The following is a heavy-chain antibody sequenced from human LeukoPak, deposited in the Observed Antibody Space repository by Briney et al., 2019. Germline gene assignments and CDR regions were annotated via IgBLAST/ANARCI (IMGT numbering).Heavy chain of an antibody. CDR3: ARGEDIVSTISGDAFDI. V-gene: IGHV4-59*01. CDR2: IYYSGST. CDR1: GGSISSYF. J-gene: IGHJ3*02. Sequence: PSETLSLTCTVSGGSISSYFWNWIRQPPGKGLEWIGYIYYSGSTNYNPSLKSRVTISVDTSKNQFSLNLNSVTAADTAVYYCARGEDIVSTISGDAFDIWGQGTMLTVAS. D-gene: IGHD5/OR15-5a*01.